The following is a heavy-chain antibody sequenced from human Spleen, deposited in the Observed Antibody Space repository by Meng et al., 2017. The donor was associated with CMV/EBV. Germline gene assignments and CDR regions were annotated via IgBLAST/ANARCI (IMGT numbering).Heavy chain of an antibody. CDR1: GYTFTSYG. CDR2: ISAYNGNT. CDR3: ARGEYYYDSSGYYLLDY. Sequence: QGQLVKFGAEVKKPGASVKVSCKASGYTFTSYGISWVRQAPGQGLEWMGWISAYNGNTNYAQKLQGRVTMTTDTSTSTAYMELRSLRSDDTAVYYCARGEYYYDSSGYYLLDYWGQGTLVTVSS. V-gene: IGHV1-18*01. D-gene: IGHD3-22*01. J-gene: IGHJ4*02.